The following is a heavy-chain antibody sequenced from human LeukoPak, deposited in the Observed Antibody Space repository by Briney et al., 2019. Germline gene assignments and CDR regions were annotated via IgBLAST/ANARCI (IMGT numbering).Heavy chain of an antibody. CDR3: ARGPSPRTYCSSTSCYRYYYYGMDV. D-gene: IGHD2-2*01. V-gene: IGHV4-34*01. CDR2: INHSGST. J-gene: IGHJ6*02. Sequence: PSETLSLTCAVYGGSFSGYYWSWIRQPPGKGLEWIGEINHSGSTNYNPSLKSRVTISVDTSKNHFSLKLSSVTAADTAVYYCARGPSPRTYCSSTSCYRYYYYGMDVWGQGTTVTVSS. CDR1: GGSFSGYY.